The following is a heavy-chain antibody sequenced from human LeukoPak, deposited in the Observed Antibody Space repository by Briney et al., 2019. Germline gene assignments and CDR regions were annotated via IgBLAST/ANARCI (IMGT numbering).Heavy chain of an antibody. CDR2: IYTSGST. Sequence: PSETLSLTCTVSGGSISSYYWSWIRQPAGKGLEWIGRIYTSGSTNYNPSLKSRVTISVDTSKNQFSLKLSSVTAADTAVYYCARGALWFGGLSWYFDLWGRGTLVTVSS. D-gene: IGHD3-10*01. J-gene: IGHJ2*01. V-gene: IGHV4-4*07. CDR1: GGSISSYY. CDR3: ARGALWFGGLSWYFDL.